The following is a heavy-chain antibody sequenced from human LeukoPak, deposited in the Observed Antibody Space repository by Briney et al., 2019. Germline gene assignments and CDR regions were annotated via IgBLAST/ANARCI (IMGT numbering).Heavy chain of an antibody. J-gene: IGHJ6*04. CDR1: GYTFTSYG. CDR3: ARDDRGLGYCSSTSCPPDLDYYGMDV. V-gene: IGHV1-18*04. CDR2: ISAYNGNT. D-gene: IGHD2-2*01. Sequence: GASVKVSCKASGYTFTSYGISWVRQAPGQGLEWMGWISAYNGNTNYAQKLQGRVTMTTDTSTSTAYMELRSLRSDDTAVYYCARDDRGLGYCSSTSCPPDLDYYGMDVWGKGTTVTVSS.